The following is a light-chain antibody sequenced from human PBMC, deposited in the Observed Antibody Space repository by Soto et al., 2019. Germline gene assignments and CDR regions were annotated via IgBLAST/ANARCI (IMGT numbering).Light chain of an antibody. J-gene: IGKJ1*01. CDR3: QQANSFPWT. Sequence: DIQMTQAPSSVSASVGDRVTITCRASPGIGSWLAWYQQKPGKAPKLLIYAASSLQSGVPSRFSGSGSWTDFTLTISSLQPEDFATYDCQQANSFPWTFGRGTKVEIK. V-gene: IGKV1-12*01. CDR2: AAS. CDR1: PGIGSW.